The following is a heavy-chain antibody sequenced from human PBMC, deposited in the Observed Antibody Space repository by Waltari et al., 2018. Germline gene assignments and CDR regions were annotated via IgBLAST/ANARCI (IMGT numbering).Heavy chain of an antibody. CDR1: GFTFSSYE. CDR2: ISSSGSTI. Sequence: EVQLVESGGGLVQPGGSLRLSCAASGFTFSSYEMNWVRQAPGKGLEWVSYISSSGSTIYYADSVKGRFTISRDNAKNSLYLQMNSLRAEDTAVYYCARVGADYGGNSPGFYVDYWGQGTLVTVSS. V-gene: IGHV3-48*03. D-gene: IGHD4-17*01. J-gene: IGHJ4*02. CDR3: ARVGADYGGNSPGFYVDY.